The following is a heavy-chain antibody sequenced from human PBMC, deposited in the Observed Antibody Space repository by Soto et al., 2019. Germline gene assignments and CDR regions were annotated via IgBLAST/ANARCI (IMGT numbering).Heavy chain of an antibody. CDR3: ARGDRIAAAGPPYYYYYGMDV. CDR1: GYTFTSYG. D-gene: IGHD6-13*01. J-gene: IGHJ6*02. CDR2: ISAYNGNT. V-gene: IGHV1-18*01. Sequence: ASVKVSCKASGYTFTSYGISWVRQAPGQGLEWMGWISAYNGNTNYAQKLQGRVTMTTDTSTSTAYMELRSLRSDDTAVYYCARGDRIAAAGPPYYYYYGMDVWGQGTTVTVSS.